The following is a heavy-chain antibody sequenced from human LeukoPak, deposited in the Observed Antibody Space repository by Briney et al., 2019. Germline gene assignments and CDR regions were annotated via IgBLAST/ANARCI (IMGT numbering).Heavy chain of an antibody. D-gene: IGHD3-22*01. Sequence: PSETLSLTCAVYGGSFSGYSWSWIRQPPGKGLEWIGEINHSGSTNYNPSLKSRVTISVDTSKNQFSLKLSSVTAADTAVYYCARGPSSGYYYWGQGTLVTVSS. CDR3: ARGPSSGYYY. J-gene: IGHJ4*02. CDR1: GGSFSGYS. CDR2: INHSGST. V-gene: IGHV4-34*01.